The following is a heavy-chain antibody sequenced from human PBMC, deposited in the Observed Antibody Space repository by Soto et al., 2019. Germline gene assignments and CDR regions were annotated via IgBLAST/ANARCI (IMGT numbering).Heavy chain of an antibody. J-gene: IGHJ4*02. D-gene: IGHD1-1*01. CDR3: ARDTTPSL. CDR1: GASISSYY. CDR2: VYYSGST. Sequence: QVQLQESGPGLAKPSETLSLTCTVSGASISSYYWSWIRQPPGKGLEWIGYVYYSGSTNYNPSLRXXVXXSVDTSKNQFSLKLSSVTAADKAMYYSARDTTPSLWGQGTLVTVSS. V-gene: IGHV4-59*01.